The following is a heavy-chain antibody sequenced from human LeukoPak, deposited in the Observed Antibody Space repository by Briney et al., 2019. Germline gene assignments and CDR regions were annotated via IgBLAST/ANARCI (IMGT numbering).Heavy chain of an antibody. J-gene: IGHJ4*02. CDR3: ARVTVETSMVDY. Sequence: PSETLSLTCTVSGGSISSFYWSWIRQPPGKGLEWIGYIFHSGSTNYNPSLKSRVTISVDTSKNQFSLKLSSVTAADTAVYYCARVTVETSMVDYWGQGTLVTVSS. V-gene: IGHV4-59*01. CDR2: IFHSGST. D-gene: IGHD5-18*01. CDR1: GGSISSFY.